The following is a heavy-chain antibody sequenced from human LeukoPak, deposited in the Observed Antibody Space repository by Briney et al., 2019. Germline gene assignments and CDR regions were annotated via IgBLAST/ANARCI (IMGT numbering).Heavy chain of an antibody. Sequence: KTSETLSLTCTVSGGSISSGDYYWSWIRQPPGTGLEWIGYIYYSGSTYYNPSLKSRVTISVDTSKNQFSLKLSSVTVADTALYYCARGPRDYDYVWGSYRCPRFDPWGQGTLVTVSS. CDR3: ARGPRDYDYVWGSYRCPRFDP. CDR1: GGSISSGDYY. V-gene: IGHV4-30-4*01. CDR2: IYYSGST. J-gene: IGHJ5*02. D-gene: IGHD3-16*02.